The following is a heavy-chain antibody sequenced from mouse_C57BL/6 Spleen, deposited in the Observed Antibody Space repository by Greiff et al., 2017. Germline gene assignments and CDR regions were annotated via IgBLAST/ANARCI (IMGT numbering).Heavy chain of an antibody. CDR1: GYAFSSSW. CDR3: ARIRTAQVLDY. CDR2: IYPGDGDT. D-gene: IGHD3-2*02. Sequence: VKLMESGPELVKPGASVKISCKASGYAFSSSWMNWVKQRPGKGLEWIGRIYPGDGDTNYNGKFKGKATLTADKSSSTAYMQLSSLTSEDSAVYFCARIRTAQVLDYWGQGTTLTVSS. V-gene: IGHV1-82*01. J-gene: IGHJ2*01.